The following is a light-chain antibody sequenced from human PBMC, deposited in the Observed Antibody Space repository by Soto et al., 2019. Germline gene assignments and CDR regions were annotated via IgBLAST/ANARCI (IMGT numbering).Light chain of an antibody. V-gene: IGKV1-39*01. CDR1: QSISSY. Sequence: DIQMTQSPSSLSASVGDRVTITCRASQSISSYLNWYQQKPGKAPELLIYAASTLQSGVPSRFSGSGSGTDFTLTISCLQSEDFATYYCPQYYSFPWTFGQVTKV. J-gene: IGKJ1*01. CDR2: AAS. CDR3: PQYYSFPWT.